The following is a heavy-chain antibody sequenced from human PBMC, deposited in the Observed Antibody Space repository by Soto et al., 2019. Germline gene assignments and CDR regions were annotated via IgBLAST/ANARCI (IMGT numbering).Heavy chain of an antibody. Sequence: QVQLVESGGGVVQPGRSLRLSCAASGFTFSSYGMHWVRQAPGKGLDWVAVIWYDGSNTYYADSVKGRFTISRDNSKNTLYLQMNSLRAEDTAVYYCASDWYSSSYWGQGTLVTVSS. CDR3: ASDWYSSSY. D-gene: IGHD6-13*01. CDR2: IWYDGSNT. V-gene: IGHV3-33*01. CDR1: GFTFSSYG. J-gene: IGHJ4*02.